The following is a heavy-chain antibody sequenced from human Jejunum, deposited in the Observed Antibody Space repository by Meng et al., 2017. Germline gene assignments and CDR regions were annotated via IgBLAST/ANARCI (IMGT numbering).Heavy chain of an antibody. Sequence: QGHRPGPGPVLLSPSATSSLSCSVSGGSVSSAGYQWGWIRQPPGKGLEWIGYASTNYNPSLKSRVTISVDTSKNQFSLRLTSVTAADTAVYYCARDHMGSLDYWGQGILVTVSS. CDR1: GGSVSSAGYQ. V-gene: IGHV4-61*08. J-gene: IGHJ4*02. D-gene: IGHD1-26*01. CDR2: AST. CDR3: ARDHMGSLDY.